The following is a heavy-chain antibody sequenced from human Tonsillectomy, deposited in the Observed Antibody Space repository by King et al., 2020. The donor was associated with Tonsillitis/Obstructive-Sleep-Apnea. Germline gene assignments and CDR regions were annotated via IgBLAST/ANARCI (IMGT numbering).Heavy chain of an antibody. CDR2: IGSSGGTI. J-gene: IGHJ4*02. V-gene: IGHV3-48*03. CDR1: GFTFSSNE. Sequence: DVQLVESGGGLVQPGGSLRLSCAGSGFTFSSNEMSWVRQAPGKGLEWVSYIGSSGGTIYYADSVKGRFTISRDNAKNSLYLQMNSLRAEDTAIYYCARDHDDFLSAYYRPFDYWGQGTLVTVSS. D-gene: IGHD3-3*01. CDR3: ARDHDDFLSAYYRPFDY.